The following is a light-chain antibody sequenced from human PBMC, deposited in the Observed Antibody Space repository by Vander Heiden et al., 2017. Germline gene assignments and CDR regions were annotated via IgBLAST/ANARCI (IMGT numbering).Light chain of an antibody. Sequence: QSALTQPASASGSPRPSFTISCFGSSSDVGGYNYVSWYQHHPGKAPKLMIYDVSNRPSGVSNRFSGSKSGNTASLTISGLQAEDEADYYCSSYTSSSTVVFGGGTKLTVL. V-gene: IGLV2-14*03. CDR3: SSYTSSSTVV. CDR2: DVS. CDR1: SSDVGGYNY. J-gene: IGLJ2*01.